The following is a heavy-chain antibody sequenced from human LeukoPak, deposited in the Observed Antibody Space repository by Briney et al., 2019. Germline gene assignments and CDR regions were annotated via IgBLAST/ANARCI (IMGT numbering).Heavy chain of an antibody. CDR3: ARECWCSSTSCYYYFDY. CDR1: GGTFSSYA. V-gene: IGHV1-69*13. D-gene: IGHD2-2*01. Sequence: ASVKVSCKASGGTFSSYAISWVRQAPGQGLEWMGGIIPIFGTANYAQKFQGRVTITADESTSTAYMELSSLRSEDTAVYYCARECWCSSTSCYYYFDYWGQGTLVTVSS. J-gene: IGHJ4*02. CDR2: IIPIFGTA.